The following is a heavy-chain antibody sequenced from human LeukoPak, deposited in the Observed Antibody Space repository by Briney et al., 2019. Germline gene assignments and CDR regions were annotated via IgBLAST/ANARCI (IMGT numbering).Heavy chain of an antibody. CDR3: ARDFDSSSPPTFDY. V-gene: IGHV1-8*01. CDR1: GYTFTSYD. D-gene: IGHD6-6*01. Sequence: ASVKVSCKASGYTFTSYDINWVRQATGQGLEWMGWMNPNSGNTGYAQKFQGRVTMTRNTSISTAYMELSSLRSDDTAVYYCARDFDSSSPPTFDYWGQGTLVTVSS. J-gene: IGHJ4*02. CDR2: MNPNSGNT.